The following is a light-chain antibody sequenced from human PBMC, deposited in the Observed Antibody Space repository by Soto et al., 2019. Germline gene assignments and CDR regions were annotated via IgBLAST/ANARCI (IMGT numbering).Light chain of an antibody. J-gene: IGKJ4*01. CDR1: QSVDSST. V-gene: IGKV3-20*01. CDR2: GAS. CDR3: QHFDDSLT. Sequence: EVVLTQSPGTLSLSPGERATLSCRASQSVDSSTLAWYQQKPGQAPRLLISGASKRATGTPDRFSGSVSGTDFTLTISRLEPADFAVYYCQHFDDSLTFGGGTKVEIK.